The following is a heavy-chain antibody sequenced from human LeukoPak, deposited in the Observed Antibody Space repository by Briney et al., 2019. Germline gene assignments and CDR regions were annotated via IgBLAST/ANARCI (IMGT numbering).Heavy chain of an antibody. J-gene: IGHJ4*02. D-gene: IGHD7-27*01. Sequence: GGSLRLSCAASGFTFSSYAMHWVRQAPGKGLEYVSAISSNGGSTYYANSVKGRFTISRDNSKNTLYLQMGSLRAEDMAVYYCARGRNWGFFDFWGQGTLVTVSS. CDR1: GFTFSSYA. CDR3: ARGRNWGFFDF. V-gene: IGHV3-64*01. CDR2: ISSNGGST.